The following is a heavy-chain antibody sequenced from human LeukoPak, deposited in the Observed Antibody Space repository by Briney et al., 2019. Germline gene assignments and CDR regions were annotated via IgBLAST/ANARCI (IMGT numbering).Heavy chain of an antibody. J-gene: IGHJ4*02. CDR2: ISGSGGYT. CDR3: AKAGSSGWYGNQNDY. D-gene: IGHD6-19*01. V-gene: IGHV3-23*01. Sequence: PGGSLRLSCAASGFTFNSHNQAMSWVRQAPGKGLEWVSSISGSGGYTNYADSVMGRFAISRDNSKNTLYLQMNSLRAEDTAVYYCAKAGSSGWYGNQNDYWGQGTLVTVSS. CDR1: GFTFNSHNQA.